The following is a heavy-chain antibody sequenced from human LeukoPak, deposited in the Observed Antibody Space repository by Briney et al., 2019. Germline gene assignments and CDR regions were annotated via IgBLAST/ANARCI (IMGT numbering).Heavy chain of an antibody. CDR1: GXSVSSYY. J-gene: IGHJ3*02. CDR3: AGARYANAWYAFDI. D-gene: IGHD2-2*01. Sequence: SETLSLTCTVSGXSVSSYYWSWIRRPPGRGLEWIAYLSHSGSSDSNPSLTSRVTTLVDTSKNQFSLKLTSVTAADTAVYYCAGARYANAWYAFDIWGHGTMVTVSS. CDR2: LSHSGSS. V-gene: IGHV4-59*02.